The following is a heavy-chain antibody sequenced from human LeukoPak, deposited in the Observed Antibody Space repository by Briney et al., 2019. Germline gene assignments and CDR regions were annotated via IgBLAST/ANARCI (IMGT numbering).Heavy chain of an antibody. CDR1: GFSFSSYA. CDR2: ISGSGTNT. D-gene: IGHD2-15*01. Sequence: GGSLRLSCAASGFSFSSYAMSWVRQAPGGGLEWVSSISGSGTNTYYADSVKGRFTISRDKTKDTLYLQMNTLRAEDTAVYYCARRRSTYCSDGGCYFNYWGQGTLVTVSS. V-gene: IGHV3-23*01. CDR3: ARRRSTYCSDGGCYFNY. J-gene: IGHJ4*02.